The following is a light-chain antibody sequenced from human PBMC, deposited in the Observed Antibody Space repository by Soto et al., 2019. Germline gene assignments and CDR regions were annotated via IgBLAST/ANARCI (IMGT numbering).Light chain of an antibody. CDR3: QQYNSYSWT. V-gene: IGKV1-5*01. CDR2: GAS. Sequence: DIQMTQSPASLSASVGDRVTITCRASQNIVNYLNWYQQKPGKAPKLLIYGASSLQSGVPSRFSGSGSGTEFTLTISSLQPDDFATYYCQQYNSYSWTFGQGTKVDIK. CDR1: QNIVNY. J-gene: IGKJ1*01.